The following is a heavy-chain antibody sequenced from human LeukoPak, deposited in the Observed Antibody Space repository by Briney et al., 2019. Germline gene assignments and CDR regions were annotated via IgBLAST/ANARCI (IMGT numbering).Heavy chain of an antibody. CDR2: ISSSGTTI. Sequence: GGSLRLSCAASGFTFSSYEMNWVRQAPGKGLEWVSYISSSGTTIYYANSVKGRFTISQDKAKNSLYLQMNRLRAEDTAVYYCARERVGATVNFDYGGRGTLVTVPS. CDR3: ARERVGATVNFDY. D-gene: IGHD1-26*01. V-gene: IGHV3-48*03. J-gene: IGHJ4*02. CDR1: GFTFSSYE.